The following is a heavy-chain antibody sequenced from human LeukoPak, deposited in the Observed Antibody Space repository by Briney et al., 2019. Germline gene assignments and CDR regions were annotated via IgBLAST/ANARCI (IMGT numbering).Heavy chain of an antibody. CDR2: ISAYNGNT. CDR3: ARTMGNYDILTGPSNNWFDP. V-gene: IGHV1-18*01. J-gene: IGHJ5*02. CDR1: GYTFTSYG. D-gene: IGHD3-9*01. Sequence: ASVKVSCKASGYTFTSYGISWVRQAPGQGLEWMGWISAYNGNTNYAQKLQGRVTMTTDTSTSTAYMELRSLRSDDTAVYYCARTMGNYDILTGPSNNWFDPWGQGTLVTVSS.